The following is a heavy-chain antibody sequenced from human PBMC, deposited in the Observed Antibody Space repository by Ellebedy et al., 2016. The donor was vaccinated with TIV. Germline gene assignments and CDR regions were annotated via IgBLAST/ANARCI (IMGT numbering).Heavy chain of an antibody. Sequence: GGSLRLXCAASGFTFSSFSIKWVLPPPGKELAWVANQKTDGTVKSYADSVKGRFTISRDNARNSLVLQMDSLRADDTAVYYCARDPNQAVAESWGQGTLVTVSS. CDR3: ARDPNQAVAES. CDR2: QKTDGTVK. J-gene: IGHJ4*02. V-gene: IGHV3-7*03. D-gene: IGHD6-19*01. CDR1: GFTFSSFS.